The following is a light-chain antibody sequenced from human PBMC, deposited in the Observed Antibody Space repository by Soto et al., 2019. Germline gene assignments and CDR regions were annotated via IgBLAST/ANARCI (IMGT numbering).Light chain of an antibody. CDR1: QSVSGW. J-gene: IGKJ4*01. V-gene: IGKV1-5*03. CDR3: QHYDTYPLT. CDR2: KAS. Sequence: DIQMTQYPSTLSASVGDRVTITCRASQSVSGWLAWYQQGPGKAPNLLVSKASSLESGVPSRFSGSGSGTEFTLTISSLQPDDFATYYCQHYDTYPLTFGGGTKVEIK.